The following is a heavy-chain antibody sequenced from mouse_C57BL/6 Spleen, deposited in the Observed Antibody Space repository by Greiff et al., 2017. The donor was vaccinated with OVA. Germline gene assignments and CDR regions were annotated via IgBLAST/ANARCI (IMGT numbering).Heavy chain of an antibody. J-gene: IGHJ3*01. CDR3: ARCGSSCTWFAY. CDR1: GYTFTSYW. V-gene: IGHV1-55*01. CDR2: IYPGSGST. D-gene: IGHD1-1*01. Sequence: QVQLQQPGAELVKPGASVKMSCKASGYTFTSYWITWVKQRPGQGLEWIGDIYPGSGSTNYNEKFKSKATLTVDTSSSTAYMQLSSLTSEDSAVYYCARCGSSCTWFAYWGQGTLVTVSA.